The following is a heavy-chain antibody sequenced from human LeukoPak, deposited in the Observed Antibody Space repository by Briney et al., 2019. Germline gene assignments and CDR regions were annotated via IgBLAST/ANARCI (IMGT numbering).Heavy chain of an antibody. V-gene: IGHV3-30*02. CDR1: GFTFSSYG. CDR2: IRYDGSNK. D-gene: IGHD3-3*01. CDR3: ARVDYDFWSGYLIDY. J-gene: IGHJ4*02. Sequence: AGGSLRLSCAASGFTFSSYGMHWVRQAPGKGLEWVAFIRYDGSNKYYADSVKGRFTISRDNAKNSLYLQMNSLRAEDTAVYYCARVDYDFWSGYLIDYWGQGTLVTVSS.